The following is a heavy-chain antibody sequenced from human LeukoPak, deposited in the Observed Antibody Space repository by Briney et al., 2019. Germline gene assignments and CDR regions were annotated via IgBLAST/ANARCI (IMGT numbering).Heavy chain of an antibody. V-gene: IGHV3-23*01. CDR1: GFTLSSYE. J-gene: IGHJ4*02. D-gene: IGHD3-22*01. CDR3: ARASGSSGYYQLPIDY. CDR2: ITGSGGTT. Sequence: PGGSLRLSCAASGFTLSSYEMNWVRQAPGKGLEWVSSITGSGGTTDYAVSVKGRFTISRDNSKNTLYLQMNSLRAEDRAIYYCARASGSSGYYQLPIDYWGQGTLVTVSS.